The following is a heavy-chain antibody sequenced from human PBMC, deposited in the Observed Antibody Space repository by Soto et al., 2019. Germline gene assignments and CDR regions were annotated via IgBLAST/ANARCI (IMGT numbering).Heavy chain of an antibody. V-gene: IGHV4-39*07. J-gene: IGHJ5*02. CDR3: ARDRGFGEKNGWFDP. CDR1: GGSISSSSHY. D-gene: IGHD3-10*01. CDR2: IYYSGST. Sequence: SETLSLTCTVSGGSISSSSHYWGWIRQPPGKGLEWIGSIYYSGSTYYNPSLKSRVTISVDTSKNQFSLKLSSVTAADTAVYYCARDRGFGEKNGWFDPWGQGTLVTVSS.